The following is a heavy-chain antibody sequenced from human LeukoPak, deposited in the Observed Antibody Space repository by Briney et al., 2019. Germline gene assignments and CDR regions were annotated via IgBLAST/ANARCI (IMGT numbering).Heavy chain of an antibody. Sequence: PGGSLRLSCAASGFTSSSYSMNWVRQAPGKGLEWVSSISSSSSYIYYADSVKGRFTISRDNAKNSLYLQMNSLRAEDTAVYYCARDGQQLAYYYYYYMDVWGKGTTVTVSS. V-gene: IGHV3-21*01. J-gene: IGHJ6*03. CDR3: ARDGQQLAYYYYYYMDV. CDR2: ISSSSSYI. CDR1: GFTSSSYS. D-gene: IGHD6-13*01.